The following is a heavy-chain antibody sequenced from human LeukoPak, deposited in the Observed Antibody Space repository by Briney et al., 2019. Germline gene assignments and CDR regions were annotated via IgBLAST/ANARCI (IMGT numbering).Heavy chain of an antibody. CDR2: ITRSGGGP. V-gene: IGHV3-23*01. J-gene: IGHJ4*02. CDR1: GISLSNYG. Sequence: GGSLRLSCAVSGISLSNYGMSWVRQAPGKGLEWVAGITRSGGGPNYPDSVKGRFTISRDNLKITLYLQMNRLRAEDTAVYFCAKRGVVIRVILVGFHKEAYYFDSWGQGALVAVSS. D-gene: IGHD3-22*01. CDR3: AKRGVVIRVILVGFHKEAYYFDS.